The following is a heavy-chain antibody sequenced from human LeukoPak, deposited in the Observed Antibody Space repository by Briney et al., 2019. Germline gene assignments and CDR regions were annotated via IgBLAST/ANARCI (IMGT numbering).Heavy chain of an antibody. J-gene: IGHJ6*02. CDR2: INHSGST. CDR1: GGSFSGYY. Sequence: RASETLSLTCAVYGGSFSGYYWSWIRQPPGKGLEWIGEINHSGSTNYNPSLKSRVTISVDTSKNQFSLKLSSVTAADTAVYYCARAPRVYGGYDPSIPWGMDVWGQGTTVTVSS. V-gene: IGHV4-34*01. D-gene: IGHD5-12*01. CDR3: ARAPRVYGGYDPSIPWGMDV.